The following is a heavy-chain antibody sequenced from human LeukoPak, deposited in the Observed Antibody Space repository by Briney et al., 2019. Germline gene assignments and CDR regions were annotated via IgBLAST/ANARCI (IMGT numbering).Heavy chain of an antibody. CDR1: GFTFDDYA. Sequence: PGGSLRLSCAASGFTFDDYAMHWVRQAPGKGLEWVSLISGDGGSTSYADSVKGRFTISRDNSKNTLYLQMNSLRAEDTAVYYCASWPDSSGWYKGSWYNYYYYYYMDVWGKGTTVTVSS. V-gene: IGHV3-43*02. D-gene: IGHD6-19*01. CDR2: ISGDGGST. CDR3: ASWPDSSGWYKGSWYNYYYYYYMDV. J-gene: IGHJ6*03.